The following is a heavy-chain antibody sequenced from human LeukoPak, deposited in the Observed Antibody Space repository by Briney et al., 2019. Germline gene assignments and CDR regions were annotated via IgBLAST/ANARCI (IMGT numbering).Heavy chain of an antibody. D-gene: IGHD2-2*01. J-gene: IGHJ4*02. CDR1: GYTFTSYY. Sequence: ASVKVSCKASGYTFTSYYMHWVRQAPGQGLEWMGIINPSGGSTSYAQKFQGRVTMTRDMSTSTVYMELSSLRSEDTAVYYCARAVRYIVVVPAAAGPSYYFDYWGQGTLVTVSS. CDR2: INPSGGST. V-gene: IGHV1-46*01. CDR3: ARAVRYIVVVPAAAGPSYYFDY.